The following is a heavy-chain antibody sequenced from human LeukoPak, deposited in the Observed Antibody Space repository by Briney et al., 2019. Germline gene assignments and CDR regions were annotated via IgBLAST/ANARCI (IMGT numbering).Heavy chain of an antibody. CDR3: AKDAGYTLNWFDP. CDR1: RFIFSSYG. CDR2: ISGSGAGT. D-gene: IGHD5-24*01. J-gene: IGHJ5*02. V-gene: IGHV3-23*01. Sequence: GGSLRLSCAASRFIFSSYGMSWVRQAPGKGLEWVSAISGSGAGTYYADSVKGRFTISRDNSKNTLYLQMNSLRAEDTAIYYCAKDAGYTLNWFDPWGQGTLVTVSS.